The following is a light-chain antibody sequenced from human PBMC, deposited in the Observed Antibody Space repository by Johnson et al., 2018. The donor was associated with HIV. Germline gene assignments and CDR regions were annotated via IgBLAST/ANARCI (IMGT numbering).Light chain of an antibody. V-gene: IGLV1-51*02. CDR1: SSNIGNKY. Sequence: QSVLTQPPSVSAAPGQKVTISCSGSSSNIGNKYVSWYQQLPGTAPKLLIYENTKRPSGIPDRFSDSKSGTSATLGITGLQTGDEADYYCGTWDSSLSAHYIFGTGTKVTVL. CDR3: GTWDSSLSAHYI. CDR2: ENT. J-gene: IGLJ1*01.